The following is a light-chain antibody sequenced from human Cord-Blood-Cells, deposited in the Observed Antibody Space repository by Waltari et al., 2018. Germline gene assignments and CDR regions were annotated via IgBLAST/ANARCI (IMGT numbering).Light chain of an antibody. Sequence: QSALIQPASVSGSPGQSITLPCTGTSSDVGGYNYVSWYQQHPGKAPKLMIYDVSNRPSGVSNRFAGSKSGNTASLTISGLQAEDEADYYCSSYTSSSTLDVFGGGTKLTVL. J-gene: IGLJ3*02. CDR1: SSDVGGYNY. CDR3: SSYTSSSTLDV. V-gene: IGLV2-14*03. CDR2: DVS.